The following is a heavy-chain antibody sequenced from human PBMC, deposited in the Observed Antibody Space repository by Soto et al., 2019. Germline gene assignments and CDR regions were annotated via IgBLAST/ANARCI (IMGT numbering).Heavy chain of an antibody. CDR2: INPSGGVT. CDR3: ARDFRSCTMSGGLHGDNYDYYGMDV. D-gene: IGHD3-10*02. V-gene: IGHV1-46*01. Sequence: QVQLVQSGAEVRKPGASVKLSCTSSGYTFTKYYIYWVRQAPGQGLEWVGIINPSGGVTRYEPNVQDRVTKARDTSTSTVYTEMSSLRSEDTAVYYCARDFRSCTMSGGLHGDNYDYYGMDVWGQGTTVTVSS. J-gene: IGHJ6*02. CDR1: GYTFTKYY.